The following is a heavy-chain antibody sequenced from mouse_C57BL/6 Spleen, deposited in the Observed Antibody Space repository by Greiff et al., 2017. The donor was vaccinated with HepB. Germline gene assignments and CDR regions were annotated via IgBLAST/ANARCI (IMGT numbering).Heavy chain of an antibody. CDR3: AREGNSAWFAY. Sequence: QVQLQQPGAELVRPGSSVKLSCKASGYTFTSYWMDWVKQRPGQGLEWIGNIYPSDSETHYNQKFKDKATLTVDKSSSTAYMQLSSLTSEDSAVYYCAREGNSAWFAYWGQGTLVTVSA. D-gene: IGHD2-1*01. CDR2: IYPSDSET. CDR1: GYTFTSYW. V-gene: IGHV1-61*01. J-gene: IGHJ3*01.